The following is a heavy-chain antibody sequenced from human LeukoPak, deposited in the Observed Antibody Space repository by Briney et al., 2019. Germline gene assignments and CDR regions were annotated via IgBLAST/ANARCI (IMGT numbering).Heavy chain of an antibody. Sequence: GASVKVSCKASGYTFTGYYMHWVRQAPGQGLEWMGWINPNSGGTTYAQKFQGRVTMTRDTSISTAYMELSSLKSDDTAVYYCARDRKWELLLYFWGQGTLVTVSS. J-gene: IGHJ4*02. CDR2: INPNSGGT. D-gene: IGHD1-26*01. CDR3: ARDRKWELLLYF. CDR1: GYTFTGYY. V-gene: IGHV1-2*02.